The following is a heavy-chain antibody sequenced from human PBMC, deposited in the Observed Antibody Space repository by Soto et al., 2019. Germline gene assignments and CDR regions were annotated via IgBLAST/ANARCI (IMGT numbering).Heavy chain of an antibody. CDR3: ARDLRPPGGLDCSGGSCYGPWCY. Sequence: PGGSLRLSCAASGFTFSSYAMHWVRQAPGKGLEWVAVISYDGSNKYSADSVKGRFTISRDNSKNTLHLQMNSLRAEDTAVYYCARDLRPPGGLDCSGGSCYGPWCYWGQGTLVTVSS. CDR2: ISYDGSNK. J-gene: IGHJ4*02. V-gene: IGHV3-30-3*01. CDR1: GFTFSSYA. D-gene: IGHD2-15*01.